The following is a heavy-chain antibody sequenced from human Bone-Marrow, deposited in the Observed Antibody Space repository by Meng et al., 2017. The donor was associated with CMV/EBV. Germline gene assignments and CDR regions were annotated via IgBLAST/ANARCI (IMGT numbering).Heavy chain of an antibody. V-gene: IGHV3-23*01. CDR3: ARGPSGSFGGVDY. J-gene: IGHJ4*02. CDR2: ISSGGFT. D-gene: IGHD1-26*01. CDR1: GFTFSSYA. Sequence: GESLKISCAASGFTFSSYAMSWVRQAPGKGLEFVAVISSGGFTYYADSVKGRFTISRDNSKNTLYLQMNSLRAEETALYYCARGPSGSFGGVDYWGPGTLVTVSS.